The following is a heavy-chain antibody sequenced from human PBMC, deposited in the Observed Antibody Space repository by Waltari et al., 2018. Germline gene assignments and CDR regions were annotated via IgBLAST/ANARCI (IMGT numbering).Heavy chain of an antibody. CDR3: ARTWGYSPPLGWFDP. D-gene: IGHD1-26*01. V-gene: IGHV4-34*01. Sequence: QAQLHQWAAGLLKPSETRSLTCAVAGGAFTGCFWSWIRQSPDKGLEWIGEISHSGSTNYNPSLKGRVTMSVDTIKKQFSLKLTSVTAADTAVYFCARTWGYSPPLGWFDPWGRGTRVTVSS. J-gene: IGHJ5*02. CDR2: ISHSGST. CDR1: GGAFTGCF.